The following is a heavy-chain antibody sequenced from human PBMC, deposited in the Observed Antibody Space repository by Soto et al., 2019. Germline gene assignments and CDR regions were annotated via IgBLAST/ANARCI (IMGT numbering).Heavy chain of an antibody. CDR1: GFTVSSNY. V-gene: IGHV3-53*01. J-gene: IGHJ2*01. CDR2: IYSGGST. Sequence: EVKLVESGGGLIQPGGSLRLSCAASGFTVSSNYMSWVRQAPGKGLEWVSVIYSGGSTYYADSVKGRFTISRDNSKNTLYLQMNSLRAEDTAVYYCARVVDGYNLFWYFDLWGRGTLVTVSS. CDR3: ARVVDGYNLFWYFDL. D-gene: IGHD5-12*01.